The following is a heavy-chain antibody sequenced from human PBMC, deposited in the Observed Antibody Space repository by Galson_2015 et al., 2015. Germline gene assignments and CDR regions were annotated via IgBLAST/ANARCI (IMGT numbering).Heavy chain of an antibody. CDR3: AKEVVPAANYYFDY. CDR1: GFTFSSYG. V-gene: IGHV3-30*18. Sequence: SLRLSCAASGFTFSSYGMHWVRQAPGKGLEWVAVISYDGSNKYYADSVKGRFTISRDNSKNTLYLQMNSLRAEDTAVYYCAKEVVPAANYYFDYSGQGTLVTVSS. J-gene: IGHJ4*02. CDR2: ISYDGSNK. D-gene: IGHD2-2*01.